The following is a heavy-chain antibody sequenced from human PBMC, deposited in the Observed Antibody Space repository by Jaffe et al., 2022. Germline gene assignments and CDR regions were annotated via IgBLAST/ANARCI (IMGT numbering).Heavy chain of an antibody. CDR3: ARLGTGWLQRQGVYYFDY. J-gene: IGHJ4*02. V-gene: IGHV4-38-2*01. CDR2: MYHSGST. Sequence: QVQLQESGPGLVKSSETLSLTCVVSGYSITSGYCWGWIRQPPGKGLEWIGSMYHSGSTYYNPSLKSRVTISVDTSKNQFSLRLNSVTAADTAVYFCARLGTGWLQRQGVYYFDYWGQGTLVTVSS. CDR1: GYSITSGYC. D-gene: IGHD5-12*01.